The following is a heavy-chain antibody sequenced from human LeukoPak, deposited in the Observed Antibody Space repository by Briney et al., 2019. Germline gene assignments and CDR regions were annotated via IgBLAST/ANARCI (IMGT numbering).Heavy chain of an antibody. J-gene: IGHJ5*02. CDR3: ARERRGQQLGNWFDP. V-gene: IGHV1-2*02. CDR2: INPNSGGT. CDR1: GYTFTGYY. Sequence: ASVKVSCKASGYTFTGYYMHWVRQAPGQGLGWMGWINPNSGGTNYAQKFQGRVTMTRDTSISTAYMELSRLRSDDTAVYYCARERRGQQLGNWFDPWGQGTLVAVSS. D-gene: IGHD6-13*01.